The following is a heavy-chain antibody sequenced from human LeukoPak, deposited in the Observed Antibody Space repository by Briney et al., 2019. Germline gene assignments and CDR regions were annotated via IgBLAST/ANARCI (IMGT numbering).Heavy chain of an antibody. CDR3: ARDFRVVRGAITPHANY. CDR2: ISSSSSTI. V-gene: IGHV3-48*04. J-gene: IGHJ4*02. D-gene: IGHD3-10*01. Sequence: GGSLRLSCAASGFTFSSYSMSWVRQAPGKGLEWVSYISSSSSTIYYADSVKGRFTISRDNAKNSLYLQMNSLRAEDTAVYYCARDFRVVRGAITPHANYWGQGTLVTVSS. CDR1: GFTFSSYS.